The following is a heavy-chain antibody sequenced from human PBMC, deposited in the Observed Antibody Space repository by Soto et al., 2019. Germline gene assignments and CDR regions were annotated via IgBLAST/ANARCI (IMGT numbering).Heavy chain of an antibody. J-gene: IGHJ6*02. CDR1: GGTFNSYA. CDR3: TMCGIRYHSIGYYLGIDGMDV. Sequence: QVQLVQSGAEVKKPESSVRVSCKASGGTFNSYAITWVRQAPGQGLEWMGGTIPMFGTTNYAEKFQGRVTISAAESRNTAYMERSSLRSEDTAVYYCTMCGIRYHSIGYYLGIDGMDVWGQGTTVIVSS. V-gene: IGHV1-69*12. D-gene: IGHD3-22*01. CDR2: TIPMFGTT.